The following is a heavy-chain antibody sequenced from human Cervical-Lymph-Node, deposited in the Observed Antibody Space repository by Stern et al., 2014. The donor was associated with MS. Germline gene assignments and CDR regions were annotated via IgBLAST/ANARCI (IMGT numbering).Heavy chain of an antibody. CDR1: GYRFTTYW. J-gene: IGHJ6*02. CDR3: ATVRGAAGSYYQGLDV. CDR2: IYPGTSDP. V-gene: IGHV5-51*01. Sequence: VQLGQSGAEVKKPGESLKISCKGSGYRFTTYWIGWVRQMPGKGLEWMAIIYPGTSDPTYSPSFQGQVTISADNSTSTAYLQWSSLRASDTAMYYSATVRGAAGSYYQGLDVWGQGTTVTVSS. D-gene: IGHD6-13*01.